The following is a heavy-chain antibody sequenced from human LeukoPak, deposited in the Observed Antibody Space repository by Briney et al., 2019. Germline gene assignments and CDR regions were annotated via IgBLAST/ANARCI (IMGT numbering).Heavy chain of an antibody. CDR1: GFTVVTNY. CDR2: IYSGGSK. D-gene: IGHD2-21*01. CDR3: ARSRGIPDAFDM. V-gene: IGHV3-53*01. J-gene: IGHJ3*02. Sequence: GGSLRLSCAVSGFTVVTNYINWVRQPPGKGLEWVSVIYSGGSKYYADSVKGRFTTSRDNSKDTVYLQMNSLRAEDTAVYYCARSRGIPDAFDMWGLGTMVTVSS.